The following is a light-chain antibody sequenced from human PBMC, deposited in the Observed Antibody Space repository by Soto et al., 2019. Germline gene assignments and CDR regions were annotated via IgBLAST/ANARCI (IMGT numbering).Light chain of an antibody. CDR3: QQYNNWPPLT. V-gene: IGKV3-15*01. CDR1: QSVSSN. J-gene: IGKJ4*01. Sequence: EIVMTQSPATLSVSPGERATLSCRASQSVSSNLAWYQQKPGQAPRLLIYGASTRATGIPARFSGSGSGTEFNLTISSLQSEDFAVYYCQQYNNWPPLTFGGGNKVQI. CDR2: GAS.